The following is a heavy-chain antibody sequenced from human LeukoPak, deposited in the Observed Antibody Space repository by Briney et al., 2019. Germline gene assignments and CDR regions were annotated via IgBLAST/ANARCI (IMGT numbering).Heavy chain of an antibody. CDR2: ISSSSSYI. CDR1: GFSFSSYS. D-gene: IGHD1-26*01. CDR3: ARDQASGSYYSFDI. Sequence: PGGSLRLSCAGSGFSFSSYSMNWVRQAPGKGLEWVSSISSSSSYIYYADSVKGRFTISRDNAKNSLYLRMNSLRAEDTAVYYCARDQASGSYYSFDIWGQGTMVTVSS. J-gene: IGHJ3*02. V-gene: IGHV3-21*01.